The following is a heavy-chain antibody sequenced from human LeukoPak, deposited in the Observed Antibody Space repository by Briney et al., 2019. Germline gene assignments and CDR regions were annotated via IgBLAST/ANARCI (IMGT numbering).Heavy chain of an antibody. CDR3: ARVAGRYYYGSGSYYSDY. V-gene: IGHV1-18*04. CDR1: GYTFTGYY. Sequence: ASVTVSCKASGYTFTGYYMHWVRQAPGQGLEWMGWNSAYNGNTNYAQKLQGRVTMTTDTSTSTAYMELRSLRSDDTAVYYCARVAGRYYYGSGSYYSDYWGQGTLVTVSS. J-gene: IGHJ4*02. CDR2: NSAYNGNT. D-gene: IGHD3-10*01.